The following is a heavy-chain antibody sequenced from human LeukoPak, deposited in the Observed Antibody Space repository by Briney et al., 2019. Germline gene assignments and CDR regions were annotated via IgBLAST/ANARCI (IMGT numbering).Heavy chain of an antibody. CDR1: GFTFSTYT. V-gene: IGHV3-48*01. CDR3: AKTYYYDSSSFIYFDS. D-gene: IGHD3-22*01. J-gene: IGHJ4*02. CDR2: ISSSSSTI. Sequence: GRSLRLSCAASGFTFSTYTMNWVRQSPGKGLEWVSHISSSSSTIYYADSVKGRFTISRDNAKNSLYLQMNGLRAEDTAVYYCAKTYYYDSSSFIYFDSWGQGTLVTVSS.